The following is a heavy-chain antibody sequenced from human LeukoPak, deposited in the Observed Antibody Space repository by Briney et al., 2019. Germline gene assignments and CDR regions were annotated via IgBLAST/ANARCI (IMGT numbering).Heavy chain of an antibody. V-gene: IGHV3-30*18. CDR1: GFTFSSYG. J-gene: IGHJ4*02. CDR2: ISYDGSNK. Sequence: PGGSLRLSCAASGFTFSSYGMHWVRQAPGKGLEWVAVISYDGSNKYYADSVKGRFTISRDNSKNTLYLQMNSLRAEDTAVYYCAKGILYDYWGQGTLVTVSS. CDR3: AKGILYDY. D-gene: IGHD2/OR15-2a*01.